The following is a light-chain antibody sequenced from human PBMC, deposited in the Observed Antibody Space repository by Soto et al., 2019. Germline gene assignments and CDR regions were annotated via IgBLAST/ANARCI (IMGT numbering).Light chain of an antibody. Sequence: EIVLTQSPGSLSLSPGEGATLSCRASQSVSTTYLAWYQLKPGQAPRLVIYGTSSRAAGIPDRFRGSGSGTEFTLTISSLEPEDVGVYFCQQYGNSPPYSFGQGTKLEIK. J-gene: IGKJ2*03. CDR1: QSVSTTY. CDR2: GTS. V-gene: IGKV3-20*01. CDR3: QQYGNSPPYS.